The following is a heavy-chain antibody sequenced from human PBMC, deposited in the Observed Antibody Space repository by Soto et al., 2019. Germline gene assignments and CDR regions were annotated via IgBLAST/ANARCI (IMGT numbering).Heavy chain of an antibody. CDR2: LFYSGST. CDR3: ARLNGYCVSTNCQGCYVMDV. V-gene: IGHV4-39*01. J-gene: IGHJ6*02. D-gene: IGHD2-2*03. Sequence: PSETLSLTCTVSGGSISSSSYYWGWIRQPPGKGLEWIGSLFYSGSTYYNPSLTGRLTISVDTSKNQFSLKLSSVTAADTAVYYCARLNGYCVSTNCQGCYVMDVWGQGSSVTVSS. CDR1: GGSISSSSYY.